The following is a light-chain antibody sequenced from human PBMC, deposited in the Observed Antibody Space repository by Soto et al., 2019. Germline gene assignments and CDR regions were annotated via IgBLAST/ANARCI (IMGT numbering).Light chain of an antibody. CDR1: SGSIVSNY. CDR3: QSYDSSNVV. V-gene: IGLV6-57*04. J-gene: IGLJ2*01. CDR2: EDN. Sequence: NFMLTQPHSVSESPGKTVTISCTRSSGSIVSNYVQWYQRRPGSAPTTVIYEDNQRPSGVPDRFSGSIDSSSNSASLTISGLKTEDEADYYCQSYDSSNVVFGGGTKLTVL.